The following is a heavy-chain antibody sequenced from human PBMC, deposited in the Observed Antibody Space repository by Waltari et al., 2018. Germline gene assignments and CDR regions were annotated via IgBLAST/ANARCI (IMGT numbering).Heavy chain of an antibody. Sequence: QVQLQESGPGLVKPSETLSLTCTVSGYSISSGYYWGWIRQPPGKGLEWIGSIYHSGSTYYNPSLKSRVTISVDTSKNQFSLKLSSVTAADTAVYYCARDYEQGREFDYWGQGTLVTVSS. J-gene: IGHJ4*02. V-gene: IGHV4-38-2*02. CDR1: GYSISSGYY. CDR3: ARDYEQGREFDY. D-gene: IGHD3-3*01. CDR2: IYHSGST.